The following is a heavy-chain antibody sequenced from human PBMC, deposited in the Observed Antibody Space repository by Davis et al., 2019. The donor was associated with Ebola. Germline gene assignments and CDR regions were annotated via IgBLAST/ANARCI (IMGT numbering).Heavy chain of an antibody. CDR2: ISYDGSNK. CDR3: ASSMVVPAAISHYYGMDV. D-gene: IGHD2-2*01. CDR1: GFTFSSYA. V-gene: IGHV3-30-3*01. J-gene: IGHJ6*02. Sequence: GGSLRLSCAASGFTFSSYAMHWVRQAPGKGLEWVAVISYDGSNKYYADSVKGRFTISRDNSKNTLYQQMNSLRAEDTAVYYCASSMVVPAAISHYYGMDVWGQGTTVTVSS.